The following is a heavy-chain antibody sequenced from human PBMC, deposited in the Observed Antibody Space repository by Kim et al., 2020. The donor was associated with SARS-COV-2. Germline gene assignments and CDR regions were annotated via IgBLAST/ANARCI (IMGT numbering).Heavy chain of an antibody. J-gene: IGHJ5*02. CDR1: GFTFSSYS. V-gene: IGHV3-21*01. Sequence: GGSLRLSCAASGFTFSSYSMNWVRQAPGKGLEWVASITSSSTYIYYADSVKGRFTISRDNTKNSLFLQMFSLRADDTAVYYCTRPRDSSGLTWFDPWGQGTLVTVSS. CDR3: TRPRDSSGLTWFDP. CDR2: ITSSSTYI. D-gene: IGHD3-22*01.